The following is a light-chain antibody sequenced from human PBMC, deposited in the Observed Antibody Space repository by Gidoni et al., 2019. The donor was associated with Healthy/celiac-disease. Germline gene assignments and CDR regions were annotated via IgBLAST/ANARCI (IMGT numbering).Light chain of an antibody. J-gene: IGKJ4*01. CDR2: GAS. CDR1: QSVSISY. Sequence: IVLTQSPGPLSLSPWERATLSCRASQSVSISYLAWYQQKPGQAPRLLIYGASSRATGIPDRFSGSGSGTDFTLTISRLEPEDFAVYYCQQYGSSLFTFGGGTKVEIK. V-gene: IGKV3-20*01. CDR3: QQYGSSLFT.